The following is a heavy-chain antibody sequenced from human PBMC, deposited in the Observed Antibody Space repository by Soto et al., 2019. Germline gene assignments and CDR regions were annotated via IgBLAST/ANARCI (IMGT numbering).Heavy chain of an antibody. V-gene: IGHV2-5*02. J-gene: IGHJ6*02. D-gene: IGHD2-21*02. CDR3: VQSRCGGDCLEIYSSHAYNGLDV. CDR1: GLSLRTTGVG. Sequence: QVTLKESGPTLVKPTQTLTLTCTVSGLSLRTTGVGVGWVRQPPGKALEWLALLYWDDDKRHSPSLRSRLTIAKDISEKPVVLTMTNMDTVDTATYYCVQSRCGGDCLEIYSSHAYNGLDVWGQGTTVTVSS. CDR2: LYWDDDK.